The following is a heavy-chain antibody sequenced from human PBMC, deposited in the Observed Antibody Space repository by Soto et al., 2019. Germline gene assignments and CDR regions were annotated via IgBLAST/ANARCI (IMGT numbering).Heavy chain of an antibody. V-gene: IGHV3-48*02. CDR1: GFTFSSYS. CDR3: ARGGGYCSSTSGYYGMDV. J-gene: IGHJ6*02. CDR2: ISSSSSTI. D-gene: IGHD2-2*01. Sequence: GGSLRLSCAASGFTFSSYSMNWVRQAPGKGLEWVSYISSSSSTIYYADSVKGRFTISRDNAKNSRYLQMNSLRDEDTAVYYWARGGGYCSSTSGYYGMDVWGQWTTVTVSS.